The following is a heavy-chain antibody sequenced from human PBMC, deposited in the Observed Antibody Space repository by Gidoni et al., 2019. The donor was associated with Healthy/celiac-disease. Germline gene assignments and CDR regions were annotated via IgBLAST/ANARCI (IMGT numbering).Heavy chain of an antibody. CDR2: ISWNSGSI. CDR3: AKDTKYDFWSGYYDFDY. Sequence: EVQLVESGGGLVQPGRSLRLSCAASGFTFDDYAMHRVRQAPGKGLAWVSGISWNSGSIGYADSVKGRFTISRDNAKNSLYLQMNSLRAEDTALYYCAKDTKYDFWSGYYDFDYWGQGTLVTVSS. V-gene: IGHV3-9*01. D-gene: IGHD3-3*01. CDR1: GFTFDDYA. J-gene: IGHJ4*02.